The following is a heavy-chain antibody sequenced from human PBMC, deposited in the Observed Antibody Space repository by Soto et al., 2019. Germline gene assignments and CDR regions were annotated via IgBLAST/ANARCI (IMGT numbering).Heavy chain of an antibody. J-gene: IGHJ5*02. D-gene: IGHD6-13*01. CDR1: GGSISSYY. CDR3: ARQRASNVWQQPHTKFDP. V-gene: IGHV4-59*08. CDR2: IYYSGST. Sequence: SETLSLTCTVSGGSISSYYWSWIRQPPGKGLEWIGYIYYSGSTNYNPSLKSRVTTSVDTSKNQFSLKLSSVTAADTAVYYCARQRASNVWQQPHTKFDPWGQGTLVTVSS.